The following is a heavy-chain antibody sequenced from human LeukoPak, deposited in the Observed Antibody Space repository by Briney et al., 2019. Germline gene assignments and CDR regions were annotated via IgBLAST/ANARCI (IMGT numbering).Heavy chain of an antibody. D-gene: IGHD6-13*01. CDR2: INPNSGGT. J-gene: IGHJ4*02. CDR1: GYTFTGYY. Sequence: GASVKVSCKASGYTFTGYYMHWVRQAPGQGLEWMGWINPNSGGTNYAQKFQGRVTMTRDTSISTAYMELSRLRSDDTAVYYCARVRYLAEQLVLSDYWGQGTLVTVSS. CDR3: ARVRYLAEQLVLSDY. V-gene: IGHV1-2*02.